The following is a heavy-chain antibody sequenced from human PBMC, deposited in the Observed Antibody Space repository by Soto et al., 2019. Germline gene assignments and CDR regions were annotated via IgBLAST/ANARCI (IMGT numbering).Heavy chain of an antibody. CDR1: GFTFSSYW. Sequence: EVQLVESGGGLVQPGGSLRLSCAASGFTFSSYWMSWVRQAPGKGLGWVANIKQDGSEKYYVDSVKGRFTISRDNAKNSLYLQMNSLRAEDTAVYYCARVNRFLEWLPNYNYYYYMDVWGKGTTVTVSS. J-gene: IGHJ6*03. CDR3: ARVNRFLEWLPNYNYYYYMDV. D-gene: IGHD3-3*01. CDR2: IKQDGSEK. V-gene: IGHV3-7*01.